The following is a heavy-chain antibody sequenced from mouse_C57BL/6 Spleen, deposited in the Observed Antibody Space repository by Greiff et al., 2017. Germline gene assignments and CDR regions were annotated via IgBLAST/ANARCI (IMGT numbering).Heavy chain of an antibody. CDR3: ARSSNWAPYAMDY. D-gene: IGHD4-1*01. V-gene: IGHV1-82*01. CDR2: IYPGDGDT. Sequence: VKLQESGPELVKPGASVKISCKASGYAFSSSWMNWVKQRPGKGLEWIGRIYPGDGDTNYNGKFKGKATLTADKSSSTAYMQLSSLTSEDSAVYFCARSSNWAPYAMDYWGQGTSVTVSS. J-gene: IGHJ4*01. CDR1: GYAFSSSW.